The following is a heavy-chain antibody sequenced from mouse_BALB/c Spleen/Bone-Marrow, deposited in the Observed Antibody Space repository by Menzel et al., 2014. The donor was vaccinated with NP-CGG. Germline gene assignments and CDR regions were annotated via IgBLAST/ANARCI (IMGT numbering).Heavy chain of an antibody. V-gene: IGHV5-17*02. CDR1: GFTFXSFG. CDR2: ISDGSSTI. Sequence: EVHLVESGGGLVQPGGSRKLSCAASGFTFXSFGMHWVRQAPEKGLEWVAYISDGSSTIYYADTVKGRFTIFRDNPKNTLFLQMTSLRSEDTAMYYCARLDVGGYWGQGTTLTVSS. J-gene: IGHJ2*01. CDR3: ARLDVGGY.